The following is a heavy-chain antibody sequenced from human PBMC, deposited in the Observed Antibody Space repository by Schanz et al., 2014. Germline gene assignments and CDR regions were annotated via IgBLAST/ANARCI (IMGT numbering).Heavy chain of an antibody. J-gene: IGHJ4*02. V-gene: IGHV3-7*01. CDR3: AKDKRGRSSWFFDY. CDR2: INQDGYDK. CDR1: EFTFNTYC. D-gene: IGHD6-13*01. Sequence: EVQLVESGGGLVQPGGSLRLSCAASEFTFNTYCMSWVRQAPGKGLEWVASINQDGYDKHYADSVKGRFTISRDNSKNTLYLQMNSLRAEDTAVYYCAKDKRGRSSWFFDYWGQGTLVTVSS.